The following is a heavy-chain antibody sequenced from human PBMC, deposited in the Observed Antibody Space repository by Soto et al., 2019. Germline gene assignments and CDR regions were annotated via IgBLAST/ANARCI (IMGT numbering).Heavy chain of an antibody. CDR3: ARQRCSNGNCSAFDI. Sequence: QLQLQESGPGLEKPSETLSLTCTVSGGSISTSAYYWGWIRQPPGKGLEWIGIISYSGSTHYSPFLKSRVTMSVDTSKNQFFLKLSSVTAADTAVYYCARQRCSNGNCSAFDIWGQGTMVTVSS. V-gene: IGHV4-39*01. CDR2: ISYSGST. D-gene: IGHD2-8*01. CDR1: GGSISTSAYY. J-gene: IGHJ3*02.